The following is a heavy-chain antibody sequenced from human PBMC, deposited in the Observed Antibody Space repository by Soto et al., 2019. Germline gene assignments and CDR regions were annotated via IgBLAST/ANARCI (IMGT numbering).Heavy chain of an antibody. CDR3: ERDEDWNYYYYYMDV. V-gene: IGHV3-21*01. D-gene: IGHD1-1*01. CDR2: ISSSSSYI. J-gene: IGHJ6*03. Sequence: EVQLVESGGGLVKPGGSLRLSCAASGFTFSSYSMNWVRQAPGKGLEWVSSISSSSSYIYYADSVKGRFTISRDNAKNSLYLQMNSLRAEDTAVYYCERDEDWNYYYYYMDVWGKGTTVTVSS. CDR1: GFTFSSYS.